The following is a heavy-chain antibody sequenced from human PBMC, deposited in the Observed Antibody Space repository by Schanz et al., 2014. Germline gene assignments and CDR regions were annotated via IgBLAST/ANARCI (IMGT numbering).Heavy chain of an antibody. CDR2: IIPILGME. Sequence: QVQLVQSGAVVKKPGSSVKVSCKASGGTFSSSAFSWVRQAPGQGLEGMGKIIPILGMENYAQKFQGRVTISADISTSTAYMDLSSLRSDDTAVYYCARDIQYHYDTSGPVGAFDIWGQGTVVTVSS. D-gene: IGHD3-22*01. J-gene: IGHJ3*02. V-gene: IGHV1-69*04. CDR1: GGTFSSSA. CDR3: ARDIQYHYDTSGPVGAFDI.